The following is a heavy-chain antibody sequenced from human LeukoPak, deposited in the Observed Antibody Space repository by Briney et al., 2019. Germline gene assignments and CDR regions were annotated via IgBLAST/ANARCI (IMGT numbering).Heavy chain of an antibody. CDR1: GGSISSSSYY. Sequence: PSETLSLTCTVSGGSISSSSYYWGWIRQPPGKGLEWIGSIYYSGSTYYNPFLKSRVTVSVDTSKNQFSLKLSSVTAADTAVYYCARHGGIGVVVPAAPFDYWGQGTLVTVSS. CDR2: IYYSGST. V-gene: IGHV4-39*07. D-gene: IGHD2-2*01. CDR3: ARHGGIGVVVPAAPFDY. J-gene: IGHJ4*02.